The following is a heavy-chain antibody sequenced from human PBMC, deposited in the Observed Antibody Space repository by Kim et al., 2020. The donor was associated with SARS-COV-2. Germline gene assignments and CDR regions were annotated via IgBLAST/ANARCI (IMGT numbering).Heavy chain of an antibody. CDR3: ARDFRVKQWLDDAFDI. J-gene: IGHJ3*02. D-gene: IGHD6-19*01. CDR2: IWYDGSNK. Sequence: GGSLRLSCAASGFTFSSYGMHWVRQAPGKGLEWVAVIWYDGSNKYYADSVKGRFTISRDNSKNTLYLQMNSLRAEDTAVYYCARDFRVKQWLDDAFDIWGQGTMVTVSS. V-gene: IGHV3-33*01. CDR1: GFTFSSYG.